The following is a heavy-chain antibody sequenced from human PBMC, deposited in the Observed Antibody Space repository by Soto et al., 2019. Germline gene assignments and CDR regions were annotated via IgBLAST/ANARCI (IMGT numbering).Heavy chain of an antibody. D-gene: IGHD3-10*01. V-gene: IGHV5-51*01. J-gene: IGHJ4*01. CDR3: SITRHYHGAAFDS. CDR1: AFTFTNYY. Sequence: GESLKISCNGSAFTFTNYYIGWVRQMPGKGLEWMGIIYPGDSETTYSPSFQGQVTFSVDKSLNIAYLQWSSLKASDTAISYCSITRHYHGAAFDSWGHGTLVTVSS. CDR2: IYPGDSET.